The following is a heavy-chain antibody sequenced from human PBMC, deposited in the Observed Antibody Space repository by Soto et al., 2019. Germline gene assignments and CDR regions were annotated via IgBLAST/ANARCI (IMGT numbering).Heavy chain of an antibody. J-gene: IGHJ2*01. Sequence: GSLRLSCAASGFPSSTYALNWVRQAPGKGPEWVSTISESGHHTHYADSVKGRFTISRDKSKNTLSLQMNSLRVDDTAIYYCTKSDGCGGGACYTGTYYYFDVWGRGPLVTVYS. CDR3: TKSDGCGGGACYTGTYYYFDV. V-gene: IGHV3-23*01. CDR1: GFPSSTYA. CDR2: ISESGHHT. D-gene: IGHD3-16*02.